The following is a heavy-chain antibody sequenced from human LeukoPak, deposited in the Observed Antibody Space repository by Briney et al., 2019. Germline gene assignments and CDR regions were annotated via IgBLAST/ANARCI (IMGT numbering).Heavy chain of an antibody. D-gene: IGHD3-22*01. V-gene: IGHV6-1*01. CDR2: TYYRFKWYN. CDR3: ARGPDFYDSSGYFDY. CDR1: GDSVSSNSAA. J-gene: IGHJ4*02. Sequence: SQTLSLTCAISGDSVSSNSAAWNWIRQSPSRGLGWLGRTYYRFKWYNDYAVSVKSRITINPDTSKNQFSLQLNSVTPEDTAVYYCARGPDFYDSSGYFDYWGQGTLVTVSS.